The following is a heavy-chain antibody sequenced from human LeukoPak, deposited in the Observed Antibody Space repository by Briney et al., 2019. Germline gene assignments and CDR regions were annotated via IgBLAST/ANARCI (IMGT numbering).Heavy chain of an antibody. D-gene: IGHD5-24*01. J-gene: IGHJ4*02. CDR3: AKEGRSLQTY. Sequence: PGVSLRLSCAASGFMFCSNWMSWVRLAPGKGLEWVANIKEDGTETYYVDSVKGRFTISRDNAKNSLYLQMNSLRVEDTAVYYCAKEGRSLQTYWGQGTLVTVSS. CDR2: IKEDGTET. CDR1: GFMFCSNW. V-gene: IGHV3-7*03.